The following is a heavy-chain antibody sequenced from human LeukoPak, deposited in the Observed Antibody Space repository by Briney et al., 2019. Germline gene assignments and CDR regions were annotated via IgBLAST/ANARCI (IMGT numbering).Heavy chain of an antibody. Sequence: PSETLALTCAVYGGSFSGYYWSWIRQPPGKGLEWIGEINHSGSTNYNPSLKSRVTISVDTSKNQFSLKLSSVTAADTAVYYCARGGGKDSSGYYWSLDYWGQGTLVTVSS. CDR1: GGSFSGYY. CDR2: INHSGST. D-gene: IGHD3-22*01. V-gene: IGHV4-34*01. J-gene: IGHJ4*02. CDR3: ARGGGKDSSGYYWSLDY.